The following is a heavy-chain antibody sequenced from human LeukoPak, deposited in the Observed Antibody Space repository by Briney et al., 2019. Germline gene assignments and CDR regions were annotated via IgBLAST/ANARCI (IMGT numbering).Heavy chain of an antibody. D-gene: IGHD2-2*01. J-gene: IGHJ4*02. CDR1: GFTVGTNY. CDR3: AKCPGALLTFDY. Sequence: GGSLRLSCAASGFTVGTNYMSWVRQAPGMGLEWVSFIHSGGSTYYADSVKGRFTISRDNSKNTLYLQMNSLRAEDTAVYYCAKCPGALLTFDYWGQGTLVTVSS. CDR2: IHSGGST. V-gene: IGHV3-53*01.